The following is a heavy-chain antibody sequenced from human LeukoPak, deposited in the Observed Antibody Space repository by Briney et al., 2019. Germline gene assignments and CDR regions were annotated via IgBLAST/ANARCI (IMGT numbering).Heavy chain of an antibody. CDR2: VSYKVTT. D-gene: IGHD4-23*01. CDR1: VGSLTNYY. Sequence: SETLSLTCTVSVGSLTNYYCNWLRQSPGKTLEWICFVSYKVTTNYNTSLRSRVSMSVDMSRDQFYLRLTSVTAADTAVYYGARTWALKWELPGQFDYWGQGRLVTVSS. CDR3: ARTWALKWELPGQFDY. J-gene: IGHJ4*02. V-gene: IGHV4-59*08.